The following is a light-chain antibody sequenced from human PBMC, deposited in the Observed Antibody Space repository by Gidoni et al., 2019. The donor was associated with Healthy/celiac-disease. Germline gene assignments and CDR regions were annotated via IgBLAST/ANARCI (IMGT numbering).Light chain of an antibody. CDR1: SSNIGAGYD. Sequence: HSFLPPPPSLSRAPGQRVTISCTGSSSNIGAGYDVHWYQQLPGTAPKLLIYGNSNRPSGVPDRFSGSKSGTSASLAITGLQAEDEADYYCQSYDSSLSGFYVFGTGTKVTVL. V-gene: IGLV1-40*01. CDR2: GNS. CDR3: QSYDSSLSGFYV. J-gene: IGLJ1*01.